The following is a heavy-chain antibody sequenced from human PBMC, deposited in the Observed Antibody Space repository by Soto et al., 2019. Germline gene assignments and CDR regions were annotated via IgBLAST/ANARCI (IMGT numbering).Heavy chain of an antibody. D-gene: IGHD3-16*01. V-gene: IGHV2-5*02. CDR3: AHIPNYYQYDGFDP. Sequence: QITLKESGPTLVKPTQTLTLTCTFSGFSLTTRGVGVGWIRQPPGKALECLALIYWDDDKRYSPSLQSRLSLTKDTSKNQVVLTMTNVDPVDTATYYCAHIPNYYQYDGFDPWGQGTLVSVSS. J-gene: IGHJ5*02. CDR1: GFSLTTRGVG. CDR2: IYWDDDK.